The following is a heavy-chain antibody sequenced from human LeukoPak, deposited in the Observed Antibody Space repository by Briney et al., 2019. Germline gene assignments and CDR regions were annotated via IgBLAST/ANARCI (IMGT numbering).Heavy chain of an antibody. CDR1: GFTFSSYT. Sequence: GGSLRPSCSASGFTFSSYTIHWVRQAPGKGLEFVSAITSNGGSAYYADSVKGRFTISRDNSKNTVYLQMSSLRAEDTAVYYCVIVRGYFDSSGSDYWGQGTLVTVSS. V-gene: IGHV3-64D*06. D-gene: IGHD3-9*01. J-gene: IGHJ4*02. CDR2: ITSNGGSA. CDR3: VIVRGYFDSSGSDY.